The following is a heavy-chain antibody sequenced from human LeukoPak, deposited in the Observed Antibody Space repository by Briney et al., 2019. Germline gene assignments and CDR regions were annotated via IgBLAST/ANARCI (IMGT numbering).Heavy chain of an antibody. CDR1: GFTVSSNS. J-gene: IGHJ4*02. D-gene: IGHD2-8*02. V-gene: IGHV3-53*01. CDR2: IYSDNT. Sequence: GGSLRLSCTVSGFTVSSNSMSWVCQAPGKGLEWVSFIYSDNTHYSDSVKGRFTISRDNSKNTLYLQMNSLRAEDTAIYYCATYRQVLLPFESWGQGTLVTVSS. CDR3: ATYRQVLLPFES.